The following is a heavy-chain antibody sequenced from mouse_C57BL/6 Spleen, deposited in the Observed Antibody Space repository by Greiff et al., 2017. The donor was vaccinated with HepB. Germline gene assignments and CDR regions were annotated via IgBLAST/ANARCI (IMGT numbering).Heavy chain of an antibody. CDR1: GYTFTSYW. J-gene: IGHJ1*03. V-gene: IGHV1-55*01. CDR2: IYPGSGST. D-gene: IGHD2-5*01. CDR3: ARYYYSNDWYFDV. Sequence: VQLQQPGAELVKPGASVKMSCKASGYTFTSYWITWVKQRPGQGLEWIGDIYPGSGSTNYNEKFKSKATLTVDTSSSTAYMQLSSLTSEDSAVYYCARYYYSNDWYFDVWGTGTTVTVSS.